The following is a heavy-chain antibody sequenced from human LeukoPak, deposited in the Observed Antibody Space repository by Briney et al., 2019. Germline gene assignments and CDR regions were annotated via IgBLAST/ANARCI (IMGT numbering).Heavy chain of an antibody. CDR3: AREKGSIVVVTSHLYYYYGMGV. CDR2: IIPIFGTA. V-gene: IGHV1-69*13. D-gene: IGHD2-21*02. Sequence: SVKVSCKASGGTFSSYAISWVRQAPGQGLEWMGGIIPIFGTANYAQKFQGRVTITADESTSTAYMELSSLRSEDTAVYYCAREKGSIVVVTSHLYYYYGMGVWGQGTTVTVSS. CDR1: GGTFSSYA. J-gene: IGHJ6*02.